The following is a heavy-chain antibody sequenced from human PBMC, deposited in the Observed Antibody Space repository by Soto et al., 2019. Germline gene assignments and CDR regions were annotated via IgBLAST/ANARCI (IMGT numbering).Heavy chain of an antibody. J-gene: IGHJ6*02. CDR1: GGSISSSYHY. Sequence: ETLSLSCPVSGGSISSSYHYWGWIRQPPGKGLEWIGSIYYSGSTYYKSSLKSRVTISGDTSKNQFSLKVSSVTAADTAVYYCARHAGSLVRGVIIKYYGMDVWGQGTKVTVSS. D-gene: IGHD3-10*01. V-gene: IGHV4-39*01. CDR2: IYYSGST. CDR3: ARHAGSLVRGVIIKYYGMDV.